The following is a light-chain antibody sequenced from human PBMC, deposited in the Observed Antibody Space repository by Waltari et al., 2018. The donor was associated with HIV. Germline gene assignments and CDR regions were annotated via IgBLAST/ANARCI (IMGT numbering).Light chain of an antibody. V-gene: IGLV2-23*02. CDR2: EVS. J-gene: IGLJ2*01. CDR1: SSDVGGHHL. CDR3: CAYAGSTTYVI. Sequence: QSALTQHASVSGSPGQSLTISCTGTSSDVGGHHLLSLYQQHPGKAPKLMIYEVSKRPSGVSNRFSGSKSGNTASLTISGLQAEDEADYYCCAYAGSTTYVIFGGGTKLTVL.